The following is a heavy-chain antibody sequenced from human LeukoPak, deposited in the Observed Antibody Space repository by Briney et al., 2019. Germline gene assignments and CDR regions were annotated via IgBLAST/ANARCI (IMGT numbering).Heavy chain of an antibody. CDR3: TTSSSWYLDAFDI. J-gene: IGHJ3*02. Sequence: GGSLRLSCAASGFSFNRYWMSWVRQAPGKGLEWVGRIKSKTDGGTTDYAAPVKGRFTISRDDSKNTLYPQMNSLKTEDTAVYYCTTSSSWYLDAFDIWGQGTMVTVSS. V-gene: IGHV3-15*01. CDR1: GFSFNRYW. D-gene: IGHD6-13*01. CDR2: IKSKTDGGTT.